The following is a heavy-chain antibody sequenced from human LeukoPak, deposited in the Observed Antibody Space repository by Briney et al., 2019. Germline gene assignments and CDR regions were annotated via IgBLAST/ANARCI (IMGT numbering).Heavy chain of an antibody. CDR2: ISSNGGST. CDR1: GFTFSSYA. D-gene: IGHD6-19*01. J-gene: IGHJ4*02. Sequence: GGSLRLSCAASGFTFSSYAMHWVRQAPGKGLEYVSAISSNGGSTYYANSVKGRFTISRDNSKNTLYLQMNSLRAEDTAVYYCAKAVFIAVAGTFDYWGQGTLVTVSS. V-gene: IGHV3-64*01. CDR3: AKAVFIAVAGTFDY.